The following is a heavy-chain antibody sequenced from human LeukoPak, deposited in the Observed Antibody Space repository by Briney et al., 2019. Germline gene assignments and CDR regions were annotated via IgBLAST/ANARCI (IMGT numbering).Heavy chain of an antibody. CDR3: ATGKYFDWPNFDY. CDR2: FDPEDGET. J-gene: IGHJ4*02. CDR1: GYTLTELS. V-gene: IGHV1-24*01. Sequence: ASVKVSCKVSGYTLTELSMHWVRQAPGKGLEWMGGFDPEDGETIYAQKFQGRVTMTEDASTDTAYMELSSLRSEDTAVYYCATGKYFDWPNFDYWGQGTLVTVSS. D-gene: IGHD3-9*01.